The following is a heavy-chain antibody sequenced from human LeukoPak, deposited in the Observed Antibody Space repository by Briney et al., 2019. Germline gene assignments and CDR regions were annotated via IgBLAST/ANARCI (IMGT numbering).Heavy chain of an antibody. J-gene: IGHJ6*02. CDR3: ARARKTSLLRNTYYYYGMDV. Sequence: GRSLRLSCAASGFTFSSYGMHWVRQAPGKGLEWVAVISYDGSNKYYADSVKGRFTISRDNSKNTLYLQMNSLRAEDTAVYYCARARKTSLLRNTYYYYGMDVWGQGTTVTVSS. CDR1: GFTFSSYG. V-gene: IGHV3-30*03. CDR2: ISYDGSNK. D-gene: IGHD2-15*01.